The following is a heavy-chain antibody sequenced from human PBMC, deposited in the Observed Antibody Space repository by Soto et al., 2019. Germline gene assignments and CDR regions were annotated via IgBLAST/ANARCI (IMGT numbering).Heavy chain of an antibody. CDR3: ANTFYSGSFEKPDY. CDR2: ISYDGSNK. V-gene: IGHV3-30*18. Sequence: QVQLVESGGGVVQPGRSLRLSCAASGFTFSSYGMHWVRQAPGKELEWVAVISYDGSNKYYADSVKGRFTISRDNSKNTLYLQMNSLRAEDTAVYYCANTFYSGSFEKPDYWGQGTLVTVSS. D-gene: IGHD1-26*01. CDR1: GFTFSSYG. J-gene: IGHJ4*02.